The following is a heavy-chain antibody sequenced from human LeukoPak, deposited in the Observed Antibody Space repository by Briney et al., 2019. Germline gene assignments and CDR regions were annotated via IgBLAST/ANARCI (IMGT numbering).Heavy chain of an antibody. J-gene: IGHJ4*02. V-gene: IGHV4-59*01. Sequence: SETLSLTCTVSGGSISSYYWSWIRQPPGKGLEWIGYIYYSGSTNYNPSLKSRVTISVDTSKNQFSLKLSSVTAADTAVYYCARAPAILWFGEFKVYFDYWGQGTLVTVSS. CDR1: GGSISSYY. CDR2: IYYSGST. D-gene: IGHD3-10*01. CDR3: ARAPAILWFGEFKVYFDY.